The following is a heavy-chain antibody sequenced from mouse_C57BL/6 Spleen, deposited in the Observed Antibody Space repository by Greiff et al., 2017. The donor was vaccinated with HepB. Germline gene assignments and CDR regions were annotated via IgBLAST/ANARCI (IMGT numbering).Heavy chain of an antibody. CDR1: GFTFSDYG. D-gene: IGHD2-4*01. CDR3: ARPGVYYDYAWFAY. J-gene: IGHJ3*01. V-gene: IGHV5-17*01. CDR2: ISSGSSTI. Sequence: DVQLVESGGGLVKPGGSLKLSCAASGFTFSDYGMHWVRQAPEKGLEWVAYISSGSSTIYYADTVKGRFTISRDNAKNTLFLQMTSLRSEDTAMYYCARPGVYYDYAWFAYWGQGTLVTVSA.